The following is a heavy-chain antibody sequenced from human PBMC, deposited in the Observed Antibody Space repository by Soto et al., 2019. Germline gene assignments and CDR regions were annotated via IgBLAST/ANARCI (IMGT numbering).Heavy chain of an antibody. J-gene: IGHJ4*02. CDR2: IYPGDSDT. Sequence: GESLKISCSGSGYIFSSYWIAWVRQMPGKGLEWMGIIYPGDSDTIYSPSFQGQVTFSADKSTNIAYLQWGSLKASDTATYYCARHVGYCSTTSCSQNDYWGQGTLVTVSS. CDR1: GYIFSSYW. V-gene: IGHV5-51*01. CDR3: ARHVGYCSTTSCSQNDY. D-gene: IGHD2-2*01.